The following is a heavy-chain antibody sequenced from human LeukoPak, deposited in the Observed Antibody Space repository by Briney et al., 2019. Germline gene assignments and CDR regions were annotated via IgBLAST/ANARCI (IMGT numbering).Heavy chain of an antibody. D-gene: IGHD3-22*01. CDR3: ARRSGSGYSYFDY. V-gene: IGHV3-21*01. J-gene: IGHJ4*02. Sequence: GGSLRISCAASGFTFSSHSMNWVRQAPGKGLEWVSSISSSSSYIYYADSVKGRFTISRDNAKNSLYLQMNSLRAEDTAVYYCARRSGSGYSYFDYWGQGTLVTVSS. CDR1: GFTFSSHS. CDR2: ISSSSSYI.